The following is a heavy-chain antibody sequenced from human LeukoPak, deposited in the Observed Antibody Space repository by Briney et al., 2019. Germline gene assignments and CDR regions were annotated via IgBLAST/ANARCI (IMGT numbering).Heavy chain of an antibody. J-gene: IGHJ6*03. V-gene: IGHV3-23*01. CDR3: AKMEGQRLYDYCMDV. Sequence: GGSLRLSCAASGFAFSNFAMSWVRQAPGKGLEWISAMSGSGYYTYYVESVKGRFTISRDNSKNTLYLLMNSLRADDTAVYYCAKMEGQRLYDYCMDVWGRGTTATVSS. D-gene: IGHD3-3*01. CDR2: MSGSGYYT. CDR1: GFAFSNFA.